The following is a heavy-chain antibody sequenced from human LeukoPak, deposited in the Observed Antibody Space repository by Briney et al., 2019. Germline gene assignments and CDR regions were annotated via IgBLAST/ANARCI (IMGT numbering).Heavy chain of an antibody. CDR1: GYTFTGYY. CDR3: ASGLDSSDYYYYSYFDY. Sequence: GASVKVSCKASGYTFTGYYMHWVRQAPGQGLEWMGWNNPNSGGTNYAQKFQGRVTMTRGTSISTAYMELSRLRSDDTAVYYCASGLDSSDYYYYSYFDYWGQGTLVTVSS. V-gene: IGHV1-2*02. J-gene: IGHJ4*02. D-gene: IGHD3-22*01. CDR2: NNPNSGGT.